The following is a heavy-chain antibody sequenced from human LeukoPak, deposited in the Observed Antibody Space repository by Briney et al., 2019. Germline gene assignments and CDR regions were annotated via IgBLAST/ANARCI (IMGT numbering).Heavy chain of an antibody. D-gene: IGHD4-17*01. CDR3: ARMTTVTTGIDN. CDR1: GGSISSYY. Sequence: SETLSLTCTVSGGSISSYYWSWIRQPPGKGLECIGYIYYTGSTNYNPSLKSRVTISVDTSKNQFSLKLSSVTAADTAVYYCARMTTVTTGIDNWGQGTLVTVSS. CDR2: IYYTGST. J-gene: IGHJ4*02. V-gene: IGHV4-59*01.